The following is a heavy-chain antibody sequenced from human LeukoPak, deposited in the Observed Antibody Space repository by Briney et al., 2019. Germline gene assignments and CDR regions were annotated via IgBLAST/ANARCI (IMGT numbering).Heavy chain of an antibody. J-gene: IGHJ4*02. V-gene: IGHV5-51*01. Sequence: GESLKISCQGSGYSFTSYWIGWVRQLPGKGLEWMGIIYPGDSDTRYSPSFQGQVTISADRSISTAYLQWSSLKASDTAMYYCARLRLVLGGDYWGQGTLVTVSS. D-gene: IGHD6-19*01. CDR1: GYSFTSYW. CDR2: IYPGDSDT. CDR3: ARLRLVLGGDY.